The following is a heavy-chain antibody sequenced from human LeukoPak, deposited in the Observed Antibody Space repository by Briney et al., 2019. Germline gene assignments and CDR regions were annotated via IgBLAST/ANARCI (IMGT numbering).Heavy chain of an antibody. V-gene: IGHV3-7*01. CDR1: GFTFSSYG. D-gene: IGHD1-26*01. Sequence: QPGGSLRLSCAASGFTFSSYGMHWVRQAPGKGLEWVANIKQDGSEKYYVDSVKGRFTISRDNTKNSLYLQMNSLRPEDTAVYYCARRAYSGSYYPGDWGQGTLVTVSS. CDR3: ARRAYSGSYYPGD. J-gene: IGHJ4*02. CDR2: IKQDGSEK.